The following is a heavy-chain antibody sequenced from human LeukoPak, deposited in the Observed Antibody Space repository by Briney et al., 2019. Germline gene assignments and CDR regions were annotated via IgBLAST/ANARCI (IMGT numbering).Heavy chain of an antibody. CDR3: ARNYYYDSSGPRDAFDI. Sequence: SETLSLTCTVSGGSISSGGYYWSWIRQHPGKGLEWIGYIYYSGSTYYNPSLKSRVTISVDTSKNQFSLKLSSVTAADTAVYYCARNYYYDSSGPRDAFDIWGQGTMVTVSS. D-gene: IGHD3-22*01. J-gene: IGHJ3*02. V-gene: IGHV4-31*03. CDR1: GGSISSGGYY. CDR2: IYYSGST.